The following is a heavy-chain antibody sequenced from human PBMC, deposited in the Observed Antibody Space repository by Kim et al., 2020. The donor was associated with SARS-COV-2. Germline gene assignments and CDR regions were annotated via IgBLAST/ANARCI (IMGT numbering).Heavy chain of an antibody. Sequence: GGSLRHSCVASGFTVSSNYMSWVRQAPGKGLEWVSVIYSGGSTYYADSVKGRFTISRDNSKNTLYLQMNSLRAEDTAVYYCASRDVLRYFDWLPPFDYWGQGTLVTVSS. D-gene: IGHD3-9*01. CDR1: GFTVSSNY. CDR3: ASRDVLRYFDWLPPFDY. V-gene: IGHV3-66*01. J-gene: IGHJ4*02. CDR2: IYSGGST.